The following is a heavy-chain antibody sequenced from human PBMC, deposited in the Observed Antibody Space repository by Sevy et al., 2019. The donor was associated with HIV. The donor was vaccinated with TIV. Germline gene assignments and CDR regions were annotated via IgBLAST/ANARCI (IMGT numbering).Heavy chain of an antibody. Sequence: SETLSLTCAVSGYSISSGYYWGWIRQPPGKGLEWIGSIYHSGSTYYNPSLKSRVTISVDTSKNQFSLKLSSVTAADTAVYYCARDHDSSGYWRVWSWFDPWGQGTLVTVSS. J-gene: IGHJ5*02. V-gene: IGHV4-38-2*02. CDR3: ARDHDSSGYWRVWSWFDP. CDR2: IYHSGST. CDR1: GYSISSGYY. D-gene: IGHD3-22*01.